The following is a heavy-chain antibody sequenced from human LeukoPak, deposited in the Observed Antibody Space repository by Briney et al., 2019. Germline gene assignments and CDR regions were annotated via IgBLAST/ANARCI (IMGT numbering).Heavy chain of an antibody. CDR1: GFTFSSYA. D-gene: IGHD6-6*01. CDR3: ARDKYSSSSPYFDY. J-gene: IGHJ4*02. CDR2: ISGSGGST. V-gene: IGHV3-23*01. Sequence: PGGSLRLSCAASGFTFSSYAMSWVRQAPGKGLEWVSRISGSGGSTYYADSVKGRLTISRDNSKNTLYLQMNSLRAEDTAVYYCARDKYSSSSPYFDYWGQGTLVTVSS.